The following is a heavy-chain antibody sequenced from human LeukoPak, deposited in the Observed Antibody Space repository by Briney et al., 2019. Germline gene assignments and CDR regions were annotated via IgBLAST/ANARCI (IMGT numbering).Heavy chain of an antibody. CDR3: ARPYYYDSSAYYYYFDY. CDR2: IYPDDSDT. Sequence: GESLKISCKGSGYSFISYWIGWVRQMPGKGLEWMGIIYPDDSDTTYSPPFQGQVTISVDKSISTAYLQWSSLKASDTAMYYCARPYYYDSSAYYYYFDYWGQGTLVTVSS. J-gene: IGHJ4*02. CDR1: GYSFISYW. V-gene: IGHV5-51*01. D-gene: IGHD3-22*01.